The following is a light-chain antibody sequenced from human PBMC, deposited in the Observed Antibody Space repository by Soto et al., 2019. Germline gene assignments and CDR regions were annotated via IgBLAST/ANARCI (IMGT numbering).Light chain of an antibody. Sequence: DIQMTQSPSSLSASVGDTVTITCRASQSISVHLNWYQQKGGKVPKLLIYAASNLYSGVPLRFSGSGSETDFALTISSLQPEDFATYYCQQSYITPYTFGQGTRLEIK. J-gene: IGKJ2*01. CDR2: AAS. CDR3: QQSYITPYT. CDR1: QSISVH. V-gene: IGKV1-39*01.